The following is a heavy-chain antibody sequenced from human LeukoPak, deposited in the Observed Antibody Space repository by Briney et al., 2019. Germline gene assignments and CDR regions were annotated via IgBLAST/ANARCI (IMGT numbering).Heavy chain of an antibody. CDR3: ARADSSDNFDY. J-gene: IGHJ4*02. V-gene: IGHV1-18*01. Sequence: GASVKVSCKASGYTFTSYGISSVRQTPGQRRGWMGWISAYNGNTNYAQKLQGRVTMTTDTSTSTAYMELRSLRSDDTAVYYCARADSSDNFDYWGQGTLVTVSS. D-gene: IGHD3-22*01. CDR1: GYTFTSYG. CDR2: ISAYNGNT.